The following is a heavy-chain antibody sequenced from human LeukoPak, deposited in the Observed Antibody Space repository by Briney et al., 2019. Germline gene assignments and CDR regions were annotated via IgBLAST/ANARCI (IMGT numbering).Heavy chain of an antibody. CDR1: GVFISSYY. CDR2: IHYRGST. J-gene: IGHJ4*02. V-gene: IGHV4-59*12. D-gene: IGHD3-10*01. CDR3: ARVQGSDYGSGSYFDY. Sequence: PSETLSLTCTVSGVFISSYYWSWIRQPPGKGLEWIGYIHYRGSTNYNPSLRSRVTMSVDTSKNQFSLKLSSVTAADTAVYYCARVQGSDYGSGSYFDYWGQGTLVTVSS.